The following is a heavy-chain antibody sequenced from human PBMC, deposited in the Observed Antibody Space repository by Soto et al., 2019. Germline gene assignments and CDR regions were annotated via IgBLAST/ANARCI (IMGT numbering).Heavy chain of an antibody. CDR3: AREIVTAGGNNYFDP. J-gene: IGHJ5*02. CDR1: GGTFASSHW. V-gene: IGHV4-4*01. D-gene: IGHD2-21*02. CDR2: VYHTGDT. Sequence: XETLSLTCGVSGGTFASSHWWSCVRPSPGRGLEWIGNVYHTGDTNFNPSLQSRVTFSVDKSNNQFSLRLTSVTAADTAVYFCAREIVTAGGNNYFDPWGPGTLVTVSS.